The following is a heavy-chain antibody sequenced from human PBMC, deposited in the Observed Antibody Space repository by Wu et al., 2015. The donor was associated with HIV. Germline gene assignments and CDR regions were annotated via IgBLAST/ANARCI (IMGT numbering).Heavy chain of an antibody. V-gene: IGHV1-18*01. CDR3: ARDRVGVAVAATKVNGLGF. J-gene: IGHJ3*01. CDR2: ISAYNGDT. CDR1: GYTFTSYG. Sequence: QVQVVQSGGEVKKPGASVKVSCKVSGYTFTSYGISWVRRAPGQGLEWMGWISAYNGDTKYAQNLQGRVTMTTDTSTRTVYMELRSLRSDDTAIYYCARDRVGVAVAATKVNGLGFWGQGTMVIVSS. D-gene: IGHD6-19*01.